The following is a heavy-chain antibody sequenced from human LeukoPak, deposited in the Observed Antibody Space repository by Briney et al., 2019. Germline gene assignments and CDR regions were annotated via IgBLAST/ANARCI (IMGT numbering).Heavy chain of an antibody. CDR3: ARGVYYDFWSAAEEPRFDR. CDR2: IYTSGST. Sequence: PSETLSLTCTVSGGSISSYYWSWIRQPAGEGLEWIGRIYTSGSTNYNPSPKSRVTMSVDTSKNQFSLKLSSVTAAHTAVYYCARGVYYDFWSAAEEPRFDRWGQGTLVTVSS. CDR1: GGSISSYY. V-gene: IGHV4-4*07. D-gene: IGHD3-3*01. J-gene: IGHJ5*02.